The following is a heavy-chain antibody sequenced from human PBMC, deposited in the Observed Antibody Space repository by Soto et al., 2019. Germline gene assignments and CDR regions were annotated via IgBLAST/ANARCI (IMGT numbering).Heavy chain of an antibody. CDR3: ARERNLGLRLGELSVFDLDI. CDR1: GFTFSSYG. J-gene: IGHJ3*02. D-gene: IGHD3-16*02. Sequence: QVQLVESGGGVVQPGRSLRLSCAASGFTFSSYGMHWVRQAPGKGLEWVAVIWDDGSNKYYADSVKGRFTISRDNSKNRLYLHMNSLRAEDTAVYYCARERNLGLRLGELSVFDLDIWGQGTMVTVSS. V-gene: IGHV3-33*01. CDR2: IWDDGSNK.